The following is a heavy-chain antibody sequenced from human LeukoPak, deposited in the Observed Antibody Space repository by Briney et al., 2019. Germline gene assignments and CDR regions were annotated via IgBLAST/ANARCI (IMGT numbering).Heavy chain of an antibody. CDR1: GYTFNSYG. CDR3: ARGNFYDNKGYSPELRY. J-gene: IGHJ4*02. CDR2: SDPKSGAT. Sequence: ASVKVSCKASGYTFNSYGISWVRQAPGQGLEWMGWSDPKSGATKYEHFQGRVTMTRDTSISTAYMELSRLTSDDTAVYYCARGNFYDNKGYSPELRYWGQGTLVTVSS. V-gene: IGHV1-2*02. D-gene: IGHD3-10*01.